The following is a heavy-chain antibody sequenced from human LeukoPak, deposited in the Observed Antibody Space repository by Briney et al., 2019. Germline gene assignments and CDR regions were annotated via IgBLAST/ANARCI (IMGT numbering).Heavy chain of an antibody. CDR2: IYSGGST. D-gene: IGHD4-17*01. CDR1: GFTVSSNY. V-gene: IGHV3-53*01. Sequence: GGSLRLSCAASGFTVSSNYMSWVRQAPGKGLGWVSVIYSGGSTYYADSVKGRFTISRDNSKNTLYLQMNSLRAEDTALYYCAKVRSDYGDYYDYWGQGTPVTVSS. CDR3: AKVRSDYGDYYDY. J-gene: IGHJ4*02.